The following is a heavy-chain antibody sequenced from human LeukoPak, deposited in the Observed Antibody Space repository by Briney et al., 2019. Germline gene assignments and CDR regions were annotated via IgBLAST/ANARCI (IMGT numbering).Heavy chain of an antibody. CDR3: ARRPLTGTTPWFDP. J-gene: IGHJ5*02. CDR1: GGSISSSSYY. V-gene: IGHV4-39*01. Sequence: SETLSLTCTVSGGSISSSSYYWGWIRQPPGKGLEWIGSIYYSGSTYYNPSLKSRVTISVDTSKNQFSLKLSSVTAADTAVYYCARRPLTGTTPWFDPRGQGTLVTVSS. CDR2: IYYSGST. D-gene: IGHD1-20*01.